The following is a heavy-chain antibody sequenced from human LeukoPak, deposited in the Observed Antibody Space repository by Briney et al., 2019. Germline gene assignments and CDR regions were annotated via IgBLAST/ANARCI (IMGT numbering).Heavy chain of an antibody. Sequence: SETLSLTCTVSGGSISSYYWSWIRQPAGKGLEWIGRIYTSGSTNYNPSLKSRVTMSVDTSKNHFSLKLSSVTAADTAVYYCARVTAGIAAAGNDYWGQGTLVTVSS. CDR2: IYTSGST. J-gene: IGHJ4*02. CDR1: GGSISSYY. CDR3: ARVTAGIAAAGNDY. V-gene: IGHV4-4*07. D-gene: IGHD6-13*01.